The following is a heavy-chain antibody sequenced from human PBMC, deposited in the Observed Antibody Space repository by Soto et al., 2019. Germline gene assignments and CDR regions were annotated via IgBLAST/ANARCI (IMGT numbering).Heavy chain of an antibody. D-gene: IGHD6-19*01. CDR3: AREASAVISLDY. V-gene: IGHV1-2*02. Sequence: ASVKVSCKASGYIFTAYSMHWVRQAPGQGLEWVGWFNPNSGDTIYAQKFQGRVTLTGDTSISTAYMELYSLTPDDTAVYYCAREASAVISLDYWGQGTLVTAPQ. CDR2: FNPNSGDT. CDR1: GYIFTAYS. J-gene: IGHJ4*02.